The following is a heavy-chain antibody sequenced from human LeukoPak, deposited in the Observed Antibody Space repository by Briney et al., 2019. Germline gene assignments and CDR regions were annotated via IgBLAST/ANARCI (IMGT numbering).Heavy chain of an antibody. CDR2: IYYSGST. J-gene: IGHJ2*01. CDR3: ARGGVWYFDL. Sequence: PSETLSLTCTVSGGPISSSSYYWGWIRQPPGKGLEWIGSIYYSGSTYYNPSLKSRVTISVDTSKNQFSLRLNSVTAADTAVYYCARGGVWYFDLWGRGTLVTVSS. CDR1: GGPISSSSYY. V-gene: IGHV4-39*07. D-gene: IGHD3-16*01.